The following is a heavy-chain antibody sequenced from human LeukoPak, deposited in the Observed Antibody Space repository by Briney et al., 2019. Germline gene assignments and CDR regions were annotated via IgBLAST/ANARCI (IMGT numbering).Heavy chain of an antibody. J-gene: IGHJ4*02. V-gene: IGHV3-9*01. CDR2: ISWNSGSI. CDR3: AKGIPYYYDSSGYYLFDY. CDR1: GLTFEGSA. Sequence: GGSLRLSCAAPGLTFEGSAMHWVRQVPGKGLEWVSGISWNSGSIGYADSVKGRFTISRDNAKNSLYLQMNSLRAEDTALYYCAKGIPYYYDSSGYYLFDYWGQGTLVTVSS. D-gene: IGHD3-22*01.